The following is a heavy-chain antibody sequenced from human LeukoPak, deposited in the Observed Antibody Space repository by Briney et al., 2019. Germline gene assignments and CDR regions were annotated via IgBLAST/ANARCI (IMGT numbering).Heavy chain of an antibody. D-gene: IGHD6-6*01. CDR2: IYYTGNT. CDR3: ARAGGISARPYNWFDP. V-gene: IGHV4-39*01. Sequence: NPSETLSLTCTVSGASISSSTYYWGWIRQPPGKGLEWIGSIYYTGNTYYNPSLKSRATISVDTSKSQFSLGLSSVTAADTAVYYCARAGGISARPYNWFDPWGQGTLVTVSS. J-gene: IGHJ5*02. CDR1: GASISSSTYY.